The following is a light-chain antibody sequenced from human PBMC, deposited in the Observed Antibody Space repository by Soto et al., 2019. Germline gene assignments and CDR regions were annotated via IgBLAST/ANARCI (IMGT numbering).Light chain of an antibody. CDR3: QQYSNWPPFT. V-gene: IGKV3-15*01. CDR1: QSVSNN. Sequence: EIVITQSPVTLSVSPGERATLTCRASQSVSNNLAWYQQKPGQAPRLLIYRASTRATGIPARISGSGSGTEFTLTISDLQSEDFAIYYCQQYSNWPPFTFGGGTRWIS. CDR2: RAS. J-gene: IGKJ4*01.